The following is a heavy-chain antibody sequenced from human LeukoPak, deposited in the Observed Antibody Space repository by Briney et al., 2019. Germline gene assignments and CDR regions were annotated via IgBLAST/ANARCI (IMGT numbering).Heavy chain of an antibody. V-gene: IGHV3-53*01. CDR3: ARYGDYDYYYMDV. Sequence: GGSLRLSCAASGFAVSSNYMSWVRQAPGKGLEWVSVIYSGGTTYYADHVRGRFTISRDNPKNTLYRQMKSLRAEDTAVYYCARYGDYDYYYMDVWGKGTTVTVSS. CDR2: IYSGGTT. J-gene: IGHJ6*03. D-gene: IGHD4-17*01. CDR1: GFAVSSNY.